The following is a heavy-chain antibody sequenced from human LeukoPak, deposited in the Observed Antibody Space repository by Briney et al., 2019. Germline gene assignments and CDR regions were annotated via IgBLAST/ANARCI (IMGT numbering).Heavy chain of an antibody. D-gene: IGHD1-26*01. CDR1: GLTLSSYA. J-gene: IGHJ4*02. Sequence: GGSLRLSCAASGLTLSSYAMSWVRQAPGKGLEWVSAISGSGGSTYYADSVKGRFTISRDNSKNTLYLQMNSLRAEDTAVYYCAKYRVVGAYFDYWGQGTLVTVSS. CDR2: ISGSGGST. V-gene: IGHV3-23*01. CDR3: AKYRVVGAYFDY.